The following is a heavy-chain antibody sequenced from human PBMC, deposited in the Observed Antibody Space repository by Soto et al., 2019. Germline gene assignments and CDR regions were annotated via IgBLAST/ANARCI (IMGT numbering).Heavy chain of an antibody. V-gene: IGHV6-1*01. CDR2: TYYRSKWYN. CDR3: GRQDGRGWFDP. D-gene: IGHD2-15*01. J-gene: IGHJ5*02. CDR1: GDSVSSNSSA. Sequence: SQTLALACGISGDSVSSNSSACSCIRQSPSRGLELLGRTYYRSKWYNDYAGSVKSRITINPDTSKNQFSLHLNSVTPEDTAVYYCGRQDGRGWFDPWGQGTLVTVSS.